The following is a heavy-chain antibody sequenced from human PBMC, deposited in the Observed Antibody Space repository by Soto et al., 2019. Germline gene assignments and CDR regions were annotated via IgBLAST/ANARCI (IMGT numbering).Heavy chain of an antibody. V-gene: IGHV3-30*18. CDR3: AKDHLETTVTTPGY. CDR2: ISYDGNNK. D-gene: IGHD4-17*01. CDR1: GFTFSSYG. J-gene: IGHJ4*02. Sequence: GGSLRLSCGASGFTFSSYGMHWVRQAPGKGLEWVAVISYDGNNKYYADSVKGRFTISRDNFKNTLYLQMDSLRAEDTAMYYCAKDHLETTVTTPGYWGQGTLVTVSS.